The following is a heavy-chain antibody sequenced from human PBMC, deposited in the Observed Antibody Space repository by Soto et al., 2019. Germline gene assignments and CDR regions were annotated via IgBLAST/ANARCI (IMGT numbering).Heavy chain of an antibody. Sequence: QVQLVQSGAEVKKPGSSVRVSCKSSGGVFSSFGLSWVRQAPGQGLEWMGGIIPIFGSANYAQKFQGRVTITADDSTSTVYMELSSLRSEDTALYYCARGLGNSAVITTFDYWGQGTLVTVSS. J-gene: IGHJ4*02. V-gene: IGHV1-69*01. D-gene: IGHD3-16*01. CDR3: ARGLGNSAVITTFDY. CDR1: GGVFSSFG. CDR2: IIPIFGSA.